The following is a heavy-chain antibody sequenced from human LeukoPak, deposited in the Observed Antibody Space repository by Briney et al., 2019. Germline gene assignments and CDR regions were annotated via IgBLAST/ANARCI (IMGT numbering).Heavy chain of an antibody. Sequence: ASVKVSCKASGYSFTGYLMQWVRQAPGQGLEWMGWINPNSGDTNYAQKFQGRLTMTRDTSISTAYMELSRLRSDDAAVYYCARRFYYAMDVWGQGTTVTVSS. J-gene: IGHJ6*02. D-gene: IGHD3-16*01. V-gene: IGHV1-2*02. CDR2: INPNSGDT. CDR1: GYSFTGYL. CDR3: ARRFYYAMDV.